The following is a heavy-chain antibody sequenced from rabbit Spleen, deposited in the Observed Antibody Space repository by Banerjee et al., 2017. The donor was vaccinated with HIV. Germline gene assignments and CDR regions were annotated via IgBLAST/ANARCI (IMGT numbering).Heavy chain of an antibody. V-gene: IGHV1S7*01. CDR1: GFTLSSYY. CDR2: IDPVFGIS. Sequence: QLEESAGGLDQPGGSLKLSCKASGFTLSSYYMNWVRQAPGKGLEWIGYIDPVFGISYYANWVSGRFSISRENAQNTVFLQMTSLTAADTATYFCARDTGSSFSSYGMDLWGQGTLVTVS. J-gene: IGHJ6*01. CDR3: ARDTGSSFSSYGMDL. D-gene: IGHD8-1*01.